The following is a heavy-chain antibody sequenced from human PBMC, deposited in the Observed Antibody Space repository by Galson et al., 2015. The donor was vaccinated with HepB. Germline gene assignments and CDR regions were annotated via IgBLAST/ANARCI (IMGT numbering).Heavy chain of an antibody. CDR2: IYYSGST. Sequence: QVQLQESGPGLVKPSETLSLTCTVSGGSISSYCWSWIRQPPGKGLEWIGYIYYSGSTNYNPSLKSRVTISVDTSKNQFYLKLSSVTAADTAVYYCASSSSWYHYGMDVWGQGTTVTVSS. V-gene: IGHV4-59*01. D-gene: IGHD6-13*01. CDR1: GGSISSYC. CDR3: ASSSSWYHYGMDV. J-gene: IGHJ6*02.